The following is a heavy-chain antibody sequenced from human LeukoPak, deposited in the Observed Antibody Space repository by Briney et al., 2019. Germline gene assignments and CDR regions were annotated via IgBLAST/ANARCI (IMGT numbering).Heavy chain of an antibody. CDR3: ARAETLGYYDS. D-gene: IGHD3-16*01. Sequence: PGGSLRLSCAASGFTFSSYGMHWVRQAPGKGLEWVAFILYYGSNKYYADSVMGRFTISRDNAKNTLYLKMNSLRAEDTAVYYCARAETLGYYDSWGQGNLVTVSS. V-gene: IGHV3-30*02. CDR2: ILYYGSNK. CDR1: GFTFSSYG. J-gene: IGHJ4*02.